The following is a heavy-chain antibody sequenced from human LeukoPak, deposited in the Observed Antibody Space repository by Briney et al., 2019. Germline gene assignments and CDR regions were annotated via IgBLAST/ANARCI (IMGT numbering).Heavy chain of an antibody. CDR2: ISAYNGNT. V-gene: IGHV1-18*01. CDR1: GYTFTSYG. CDR3: ARGRQLGVVVPAATHAYYYGMDV. D-gene: IGHD2-2*01. J-gene: IGHJ6*02. Sequence: ASVKVSCKASGYTFTSYGISWVRQAPGQGLEWMGWISAYNGNTNYAQKLQGRVTMTTDTSTSTAYMELRSLRSDDTAVYYCARGRQLGVVVPAATHAYYYGMDVWGQGTTVTVSS.